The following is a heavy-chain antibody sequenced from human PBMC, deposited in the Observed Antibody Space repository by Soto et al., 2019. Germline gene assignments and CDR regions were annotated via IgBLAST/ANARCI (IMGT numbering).Heavy chain of an antibody. D-gene: IGHD6-13*01. CDR3: ARGRGRSWYSYYYYYGIDV. CDR2: INHSGST. J-gene: IGHJ6*04. CDR1: GGSFSGYY. Sequence: SETLSLTCAVYGGSFSGYYWSWIRQPPGKGLEWIGEINHSGSTNYNPSLKSRVTISVDTSKNQFSLKLSSVTAADTAVYYCARGRGRSWYSYYYYYGIDVWGEGTTVTVYS. V-gene: IGHV4-34*01.